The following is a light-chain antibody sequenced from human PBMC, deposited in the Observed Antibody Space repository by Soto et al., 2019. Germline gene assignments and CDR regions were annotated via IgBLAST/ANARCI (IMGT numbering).Light chain of an antibody. CDR2: EGS. CDR1: SSDVGSYNL. J-gene: IGLJ1*01. Sequence: QSVLTQPAYVSGSPGQTVTISCTGTSSDVGSYNLVSWYQQHPGKAPKLMIYEGSKRPSGVSNRFSGSKAGNAASLTISGLQDEDEADYYCSSDAGISTVDVFGTGTKVTVL. V-gene: IGLV2-23*01. CDR3: SSDAGISTVDV.